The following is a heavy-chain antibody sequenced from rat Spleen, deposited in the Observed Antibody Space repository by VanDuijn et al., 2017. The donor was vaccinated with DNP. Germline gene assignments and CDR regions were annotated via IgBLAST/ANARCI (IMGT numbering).Heavy chain of an antibody. CDR1: GITFSDHN. J-gene: IGHJ2*01. D-gene: IGHD1-4*01. Sequence: EVQLAESGGGLVQPGRSLKLSCAASGITFSDHNMAWVRQAPKKGLEWVTTISSDGSDTYYRDSVKGRFTISRDNAKSTLYLQMDSLRSEDTATYYCAGRPPPTRGPFDYWGQGVTVTVSS. CDR3: AGRPPPTRGPFDY. CDR2: ISSDGSDT. V-gene: IGHV5-7*01.